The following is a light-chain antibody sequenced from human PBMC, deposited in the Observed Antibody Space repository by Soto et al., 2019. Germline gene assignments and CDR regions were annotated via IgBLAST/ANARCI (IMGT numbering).Light chain of an antibody. V-gene: IGKV3D-20*02. CDR3: QQYASSPVT. CDR2: DAS. CDR1: QSDINTF. Sequence: EFVLTQSPATLSLSPGERATLSCRASQSDINTFLAWYQQKPGQAPRLLIYDASTRATGIPERFSGSGSGTDFTLTISRLEPADFATYYCQQYASSPVTFGPGTRVDLK. J-gene: IGKJ3*01.